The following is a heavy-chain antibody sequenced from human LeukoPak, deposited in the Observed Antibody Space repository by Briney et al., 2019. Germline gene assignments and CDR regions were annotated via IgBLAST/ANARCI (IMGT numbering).Heavy chain of an antibody. D-gene: IGHD5-24*01. V-gene: IGHV1-18*01. CDR2: ISAYNGNT. J-gene: IGHJ3*02. CDR3: ARPSNYQPKGNAFDI. CDR1: GYTFTSYG. Sequence: ASVKVSCKASGYTFTSYGISWVRQAPGQGLEWMGWISAYNGNTNYAQKLQGRVTMTTDTSTSTAYMELRSLRSDDTAVYYCARPSNYQPKGNAFDIWGQGTMVTVSS.